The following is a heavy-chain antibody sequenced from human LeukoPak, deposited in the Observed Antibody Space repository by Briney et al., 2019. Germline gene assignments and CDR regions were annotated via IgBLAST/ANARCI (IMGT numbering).Heavy chain of an antibody. V-gene: IGHV1-2*02. D-gene: IGHD3-22*01. CDR1: GYTFTGYY. CDR3: ARDRDYYDSIGYYYEGGSLDY. CDR2: FNPNSGGA. Sequence: ASVKVSCKASGYTFTGYYIHWVRQAPGQGLELMGLFNPNSGGAKYEQKFQGRVPMTRDTSISTAYMELSRLRYDGTAVYYCARDRDYYDSIGYYYEGGSLDYWGQGTLVTVSS. J-gene: IGHJ4*02.